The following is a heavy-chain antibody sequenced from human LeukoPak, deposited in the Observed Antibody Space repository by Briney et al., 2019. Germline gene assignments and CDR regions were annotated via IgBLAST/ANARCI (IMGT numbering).Heavy chain of an antibody. CDR1: GGTFSSYT. V-gene: IGHV1-69*13. CDR3: ARSRGYSYGPPDTKYYFDY. CDR2: IIPIFGTA. J-gene: IGHJ4*02. Sequence: SVKVSCKASGGTFSSYTISWVRQAPGQGLEWMGGIIPIFGTANYAQKFQGRVTITADEATSTAYMELSSLRSEDTAVYYCARSRGYSYGPPDTKYYFDYWGQGTLVTVSS. D-gene: IGHD5-18*01.